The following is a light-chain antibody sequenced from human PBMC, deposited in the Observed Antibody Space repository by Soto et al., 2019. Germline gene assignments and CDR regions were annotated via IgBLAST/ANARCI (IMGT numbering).Light chain of an antibody. CDR3: SSYAGRNIVI. CDR2: EVN. V-gene: IGLV2-8*01. CDR1: SSDISKYNY. J-gene: IGLJ2*01. Sequence: QSALTQPPSASGSPGQSVTISCTGTSSDISKYNYVSWYQQLPGKAPKLLIYEVNKRPSEVPERFSGSKSANTASLTVSGLRTEDEADYYCSSYAGRNIVIFGGGTKLTFL.